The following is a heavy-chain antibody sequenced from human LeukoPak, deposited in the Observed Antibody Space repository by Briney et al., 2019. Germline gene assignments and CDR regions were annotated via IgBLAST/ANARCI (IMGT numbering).Heavy chain of an antibody. J-gene: IGHJ4*02. CDR3: ARGPYCGGDCYSAY. CDR2: IYTSGTT. D-gene: IGHD2-21*01. Sequence: SETLSLTCTVSSGSISSYYWSWIRQPAGKGLEWIGRIYTSGTTNYNPSLKSRVTMSVDTSRNQFSLKLSSVTAADPAVYYCARGPYCGGDCYSAYWGQGTLVTVSS. V-gene: IGHV4-4*07. CDR1: SGSISSYY.